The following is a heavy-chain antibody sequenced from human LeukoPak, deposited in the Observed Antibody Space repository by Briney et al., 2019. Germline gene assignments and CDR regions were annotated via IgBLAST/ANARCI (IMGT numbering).Heavy chain of an antibody. D-gene: IGHD3-22*01. J-gene: IGHJ4*02. CDR3: ARGRYDSSGYYALFDY. V-gene: IGHV3-21*01. CDR2: ISSSSSYI. CDR1: GFTFSSYS. Sequence: GGSLRLSCAASGFTFSSYSMNWVRQAPGKGLEWASSISSSSSYIYYADSVKGRFTISRDNAKNSVYLQVNSVRAEDTAVYYCARGRYDSSGYYALFDYWGRGTLVTVSS.